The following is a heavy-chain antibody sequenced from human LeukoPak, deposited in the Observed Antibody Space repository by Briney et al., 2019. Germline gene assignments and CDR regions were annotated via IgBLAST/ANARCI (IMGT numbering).Heavy chain of an antibody. Sequence: ASVKVSCKASGYTFTSYGISWVRQAPGQGPEWMGWISAYNGNTNYAQKLQGRVTMTTDTSTSTAYMELRSLRSDDTAVYYCARGLTEKGYYYYYYMDVWGKGTTITVSS. CDR3: ARGLTEKGYYYYYYMDV. V-gene: IGHV1-18*01. CDR1: GYTFTSYG. CDR2: ISAYNGNT. J-gene: IGHJ6*03.